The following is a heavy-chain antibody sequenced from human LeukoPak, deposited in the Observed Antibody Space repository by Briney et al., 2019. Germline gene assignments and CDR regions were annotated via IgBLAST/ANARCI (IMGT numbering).Heavy chain of an antibody. J-gene: IGHJ3*02. CDR3: ARVGIAVAGKDAFDI. CDR2: ISAYNGNT. CDR1: GGTFSSYA. D-gene: IGHD6-19*01. V-gene: IGHV1-18*01. Sequence: ASVKVSCKASGGTFSSYAISWVRQAPGQGLEWMGWISAYNGNTNYAQKLQGRVTMTTDTSTSTAYMELRSLRSDDTAVYYCARVGIAVAGKDAFDIWGQGTMVTVSS.